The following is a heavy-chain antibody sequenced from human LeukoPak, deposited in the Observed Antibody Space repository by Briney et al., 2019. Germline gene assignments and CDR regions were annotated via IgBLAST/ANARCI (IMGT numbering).Heavy chain of an antibody. V-gene: IGHV1-69*05. CDR3: ATDGYDILSPRGYYYYMDV. CDR2: IIPIFGTA. CDR1: GGTFSSYA. J-gene: IGHJ6*03. Sequence: SVKVSCKASGGTFSSYAISWVRQAPGQGLEWMGGIIPIFGTANYAQKFQGRVTITTDESTSTAYMELSSLRSEDTAVYYCATDGYDILSPRGYYYYMDVRGKGTTVTVSS. D-gene: IGHD3-9*01.